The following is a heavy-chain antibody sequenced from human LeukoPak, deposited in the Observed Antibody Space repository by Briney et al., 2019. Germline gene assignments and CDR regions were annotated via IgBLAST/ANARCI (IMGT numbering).Heavy chain of an antibody. CDR1: GYTFTGYY. D-gene: IGHD3-22*01. CDR3: AFYYDSSGYYYHNCGMDV. J-gene: IGHJ6*02. CDR2: INPNSGGT. V-gene: IGHV1-2*02. Sequence: AASVKVSCKASGYTFTGYYMHWVRQAPGQGLEWMGWINPNSGGTNYAQKFQGRVTMTRDTSISTAYMELSRLRSDDTAVYYCAFYYDSSGYYYHNCGMDVWGQGTTVTVSS.